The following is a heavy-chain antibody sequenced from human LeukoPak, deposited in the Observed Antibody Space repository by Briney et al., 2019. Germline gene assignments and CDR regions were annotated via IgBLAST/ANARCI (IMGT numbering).Heavy chain of an antibody. Sequence: GGSLRLSCAASGFTFNDYYINWIRQAPGKGLEWVSYISSSGLTTVYADSVKGRFTITRDNAHNFMSLQMNSLRPEDTAVYYCARDTNNGLDVWGRGTTDTVSS. V-gene: IGHV3-11*01. D-gene: IGHD1-20*01. CDR2: ISSSGLTT. J-gene: IGHJ6*02. CDR1: GFTFNDYY. CDR3: ARDTNNGLDV.